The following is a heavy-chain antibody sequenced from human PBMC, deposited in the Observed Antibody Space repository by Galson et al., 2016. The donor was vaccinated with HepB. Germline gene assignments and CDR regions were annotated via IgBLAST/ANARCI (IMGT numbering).Heavy chain of an antibody. J-gene: IGHJ4*02. CDR2: IYYSGST. D-gene: IGHD2-2*01. CDR3: ARWGGVVPAAFFDY. V-gene: IGHV4-31*03. CDR1: GGSVSSGGNY. Sequence: TLSLTCTVSGGSVSSGGNYWTWIRQHPRKGLEWIGYIYYSGSTYYNPSLNSRVTISLDTSKNQFSLKLSSVTVAGTAVYYCARWGGVVPAAFFDYWGQGTLVTVSS.